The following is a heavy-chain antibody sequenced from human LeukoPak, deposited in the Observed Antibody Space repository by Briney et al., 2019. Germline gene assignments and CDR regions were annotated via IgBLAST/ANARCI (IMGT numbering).Heavy chain of an antibody. D-gene: IGHD3-22*01. CDR3: AKSSYYDASGYYREYYFDY. CDR1: GFTFSSYA. CDR2: ISGSGGST. Sequence: PGGSLRLSCAASGFTFSSYAMSWVRQAPGKGLEWVSAISGSGGSTYYADSVTGRFTISRDNSKNTLYLQMNSLRDEDTAVYYCAKSSYYDASGYYREYYFDYWGQGTLVTVSS. J-gene: IGHJ4*02. V-gene: IGHV3-23*01.